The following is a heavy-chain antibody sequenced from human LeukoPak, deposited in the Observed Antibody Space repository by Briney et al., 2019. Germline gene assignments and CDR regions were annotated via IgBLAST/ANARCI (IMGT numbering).Heavy chain of an antibody. V-gene: IGHV4-34*01. CDR1: GGSFSGYY. CDR3: ASGRKLLGDCSGGSCYSRYYYYGMDV. D-gene: IGHD2-15*01. CDR2: INHSGST. J-gene: IGHJ6*02. Sequence: SETLSLTCAVYGGSFSGYYWSWIRQPPGKGLEWIGEINHSGSTNYNPSLKSRVTISVDTSKNQLSLKLSSVTAADTTVYYCASGRKLLGDCSGGSCYSRYYYYGMDVWGQGTTVTVSS.